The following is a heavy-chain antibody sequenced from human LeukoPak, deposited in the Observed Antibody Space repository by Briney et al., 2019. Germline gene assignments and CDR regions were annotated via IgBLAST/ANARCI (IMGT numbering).Heavy chain of an antibody. CDR3: ARGPPESSNSDY. J-gene: IGHJ4*02. V-gene: IGHV1-8*01. D-gene: IGHD6-13*01. CDR2: MNPNSANT. CDR1: GYTFTSYD. Sequence: GASVKVSCKASGYTFTSYDIIWVRQATGQGLEWMGWMNPNSANTGYAQKFQGRVTMTRNTSISTAYMELSSLRSEDTAVYYCARGPPESSNSDYWGQGTLVTVSS.